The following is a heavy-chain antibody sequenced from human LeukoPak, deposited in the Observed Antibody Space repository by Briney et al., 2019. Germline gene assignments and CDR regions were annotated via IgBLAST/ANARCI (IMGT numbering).Heavy chain of an antibody. J-gene: IGHJ4*02. CDR1: GFTFSSYW. V-gene: IGHV3-7*01. CDR3: ARGTNNDY. Sequence: PRGSLRLSCAASGFTFSSYWMSWVRQAPGKGLEWVAYMNQDGAKKSYVDSVKGRFTISRDNAKGSLSLQMNSLRAEDTAVYYCARGTNNDYWGQGTLVTVSS. CDR2: MNQDGAKK.